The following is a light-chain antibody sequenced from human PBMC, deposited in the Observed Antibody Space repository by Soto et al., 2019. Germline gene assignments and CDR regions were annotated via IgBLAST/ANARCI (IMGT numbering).Light chain of an antibody. CDR2: GAS. Sequence: EIVMTQSPATLSVSPGERATLSCRASQSVSSNLAWYQQKPGQAPRLLIYGASSRATGIPVRFSGSGSGTEFTLTISSLQSEDFAVYYCQQYNNWPLTFGLGTRLEN. CDR3: QQYNNWPLT. V-gene: IGKV3-15*01. J-gene: IGKJ5*01. CDR1: QSVSSN.